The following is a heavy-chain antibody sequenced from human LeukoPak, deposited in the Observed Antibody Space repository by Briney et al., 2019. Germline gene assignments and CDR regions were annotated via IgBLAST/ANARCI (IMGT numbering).Heavy chain of an antibody. CDR3: AAGGGY. CDR1: GYSFSTDW. CDR2: NRPADSYI. V-gene: IGHV5-51*01. J-gene: IGHJ4*02. Sequence: GESLKISCRGSGYSFSTDWIGWVRQMPGKGLEWMVINRPADSYIEYSPSFQGHVTISVDKSINTAYLQWSSLKASDSAFYYRAAGGGYWGQGTLVTVSS. D-gene: IGHD3-16*01.